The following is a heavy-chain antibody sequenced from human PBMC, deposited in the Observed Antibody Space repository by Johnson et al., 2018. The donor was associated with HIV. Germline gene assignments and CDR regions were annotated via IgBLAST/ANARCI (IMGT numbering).Heavy chain of an antibody. CDR2: IYSGGST. Sequence: VQLVESGGRLIQPGGSLRLSCTASDFTVSSNYMSWVSQAPGKGLEWVSVIYSGGSTYYADSVKGRFTISRDNSKNTVYLQMNSLRVEDTAVYYCARAGVVDSYGSWKAFDIWGQGTMVTVSS. CDR3: ARAGVVDSYGSWKAFDI. J-gene: IGHJ3*02. V-gene: IGHV3-53*01. CDR1: DFTVSSNY. D-gene: IGHD3-10*01.